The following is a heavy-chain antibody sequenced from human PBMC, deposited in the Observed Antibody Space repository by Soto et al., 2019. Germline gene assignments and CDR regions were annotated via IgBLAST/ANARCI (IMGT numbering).Heavy chain of an antibody. CDR2: IYSSGNA. J-gene: IGHJ5*02. CDR1: LDSISNSY. V-gene: IGHV4-4*07. Sequence: QVQLLESGPGLVKPSETLSLTCSVSLDSISNSYWTWIRQPAGKGIEWIGHIYSSGNANYNPSLKGRVTMSLDTSKIQFSLSLKSVTAADTAIYYCAKGRGFYSYNYFDPWGQGTQVTVSS. CDR3: AKGRGFYSYNYFDP. D-gene: IGHD3-22*01.